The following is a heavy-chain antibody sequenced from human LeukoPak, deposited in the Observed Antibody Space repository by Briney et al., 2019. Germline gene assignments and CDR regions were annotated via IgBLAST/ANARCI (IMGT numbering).Heavy chain of an antibody. CDR2: IYYSGST. Sequence: PSETLSLTCTVSGGSISSGGYYWSWIRQHPGKGLEWIGYIYYSGSTYYNPSLKSRVTISVDTSKNQFSLKLSSVTAADTAVYYCARGPTYGDHVAYFDYWGQGTLVTVSS. CDR1: GGSISSGGYY. V-gene: IGHV4-31*03. D-gene: IGHD4-17*01. J-gene: IGHJ4*02. CDR3: ARGPTYGDHVAYFDY.